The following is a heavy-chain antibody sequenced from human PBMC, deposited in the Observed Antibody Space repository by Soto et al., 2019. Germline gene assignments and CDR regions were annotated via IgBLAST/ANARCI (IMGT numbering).Heavy chain of an antibody. D-gene: IGHD5-12*01. CDR2: ISYDGSNK. V-gene: IGHV3-30*18. Sequence: PGGSLRLSCAASGFTFSSYGMHWVRQAPGKGLEWVAVISYDGSNKYYADSVKGRFTISRDNSKNTLYLQMNSLRAEDTAVYYCAKDSVATLRSPPYYFDYWGQGTLVTAPQ. J-gene: IGHJ4*02. CDR1: GFTFSSYG. CDR3: AKDSVATLRSPPYYFDY.